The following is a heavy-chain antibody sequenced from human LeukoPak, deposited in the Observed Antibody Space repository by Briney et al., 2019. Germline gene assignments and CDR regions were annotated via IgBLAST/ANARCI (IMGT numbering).Heavy chain of an antibody. CDR3: ARESGLWPKYNYGMDV. V-gene: IGHV4-4*07. CDR1: GFTFSDYY. Sequence: GSLRLSCAASGFTFSDYYMSWIRQPAGKGLEWIGRNYRSGSANYNPSLKSRVTMSVDTSKNQFSLKLSSLTAADTAVYYCARESGLWPKYNYGMDVWGQGTTVTVSS. D-gene: IGHD5-18*01. CDR2: NYRSGSA. J-gene: IGHJ6*02.